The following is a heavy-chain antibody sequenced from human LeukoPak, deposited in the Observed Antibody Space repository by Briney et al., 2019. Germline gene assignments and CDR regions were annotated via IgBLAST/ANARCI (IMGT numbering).Heavy chain of an antibody. V-gene: IGHV1-2*02. J-gene: IGHJ3*02. CDR1: GYTFTGYY. CDR2: INPNSGGT. CDR3: ARVWLAGDDAFDI. D-gene: IGHD5-24*01. Sequence: ASVKVSCKASGYTFTGYYMHWVRQAPGQGLELVGWINPNSGGTNYAQKFQGRVTMTRDTSISTAYMELSRLRSDDTAVYYCARVWLAGDDAFDIWGQGTMVTVSS.